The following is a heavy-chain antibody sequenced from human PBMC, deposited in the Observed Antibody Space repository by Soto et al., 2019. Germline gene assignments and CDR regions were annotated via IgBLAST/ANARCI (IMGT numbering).Heavy chain of an antibody. V-gene: IGHV4-30-4*01. CDR3: ATRSATFFFYGMDV. CDR2: ISYSGT. D-gene: IGHD1-26*01. Sequence: QVQLQESGPGLVKPSQTLSLTCTVSGGSITAGNYVLTWIRQSPGKGLEWIGYISYSGTYYNPSLKSRLTISIDTSKNQLSLQVTSVIAADTAVYYCATRSATFFFYGMDVWGQGTTVIVSS. CDR1: GGSITAGNYV. J-gene: IGHJ6*02.